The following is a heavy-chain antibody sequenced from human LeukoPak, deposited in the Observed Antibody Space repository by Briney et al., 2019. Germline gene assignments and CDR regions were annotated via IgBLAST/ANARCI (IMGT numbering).Heavy chain of an antibody. CDR1: GFTFSSHV. Sequence: GGSLRLSCAASGFTFSSHVMHWVRQAPGKGLEWVAVISYDGSNKYYTDSVKGRFTISRDNSKNTLYLQMNSLRAEDTAVYYCARDSQRATTANDYWGQGTLVTVSS. V-gene: IGHV3-30-3*01. CDR2: ISYDGSNK. CDR3: ARDSQRATTANDY. D-gene: IGHD1-26*01. J-gene: IGHJ4*02.